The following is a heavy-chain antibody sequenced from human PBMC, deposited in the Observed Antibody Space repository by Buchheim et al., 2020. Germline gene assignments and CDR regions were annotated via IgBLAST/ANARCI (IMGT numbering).Heavy chain of an antibody. J-gene: IGHJ5*02. CDR1: GFTFSISA. D-gene: IGHD6-19*01. Sequence: EVQLLESGGGLVQPGGSLRLSCAASGFTFSISAMSWVRQAPGKGLEWVSTISGSGGSTYYADSVKGRFTISRDNSKNTLYLQMNSRRAEDTAVYYCAKGRNSSGWRSQESWGQGTL. CDR2: ISGSGGST. V-gene: IGHV3-23*01. CDR3: AKGRNSSGWRSQES.